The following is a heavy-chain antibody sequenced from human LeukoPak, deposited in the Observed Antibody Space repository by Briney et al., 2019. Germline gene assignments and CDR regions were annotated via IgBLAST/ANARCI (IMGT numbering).Heavy chain of an antibody. J-gene: IGHJ6*02. CDR3: ARSPHYYYYGMDV. CDR2: ICYSGST. V-gene: IGHV4-39*01. Sequence: VKPSETLSLTCTVSGCSISSSSYYWGWLRQPPGKGLEWIGSICYSGSTYYNPSLESRVTISVDTSKNQFSLKLSSVTAADTAVYYCARSPHYYYYGMDVWGQGTTVTVSS. CDR1: GCSISSSSYY.